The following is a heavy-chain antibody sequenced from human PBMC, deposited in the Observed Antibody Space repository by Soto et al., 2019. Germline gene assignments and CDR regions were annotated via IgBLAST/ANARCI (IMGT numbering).Heavy chain of an antibody. CDR1: GFKFIDYA. J-gene: IGHJ6*02. CDR3: ARTFGVPTFFGMDV. D-gene: IGHD3-3*01. CDR2: ISWNSGSI. V-gene: IGHV3-9*01. Sequence: EVQLAESGGTLVQPGGSLRLSCAASGFKFIDYAMHWVRQAPGKGLGYVAGISWNSGSIGYADSVRGRFTISRDNAKDSLYLQMNSLRPEDTALYYCARTFGVPTFFGMDVWGQGTTVTVS.